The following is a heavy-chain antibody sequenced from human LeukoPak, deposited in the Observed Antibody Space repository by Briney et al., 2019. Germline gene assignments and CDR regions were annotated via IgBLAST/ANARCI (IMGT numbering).Heavy chain of an antibody. CDR2: IIPIFGTA. Sequence: SVKVSCKASGGTFSSYAISWGRQAPGQGLEWMGGIIPIFGTANYAQKFQGRVTITADESTSTAYMELSSLRSEDTAVYYCARDIRYYDSSGYYLGRFGFDIWGQGTMVTVSS. CDR1: GGTFSSYA. V-gene: IGHV1-69*13. J-gene: IGHJ3*02. CDR3: ARDIRYYDSSGYYLGRFGFDI. D-gene: IGHD3-22*01.